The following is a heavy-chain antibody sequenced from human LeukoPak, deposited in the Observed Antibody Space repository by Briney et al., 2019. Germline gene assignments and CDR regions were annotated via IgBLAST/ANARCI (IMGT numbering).Heavy chain of an antibody. Sequence: GSLRLSCLTSGFTFSGFHMNWLRQAPGMGLEHVAWISSLDSTTYYAYSVVGRFTISRDNDKDLLFLQMDSLREDGTAIYYCARDPHAGIFDSWGQGTLVTVSS. CDR3: ARDPHAGIFDS. CDR2: ISSLDSTT. V-gene: IGHV3-48*02. CDR1: GFTFSGFH. J-gene: IGHJ4*02.